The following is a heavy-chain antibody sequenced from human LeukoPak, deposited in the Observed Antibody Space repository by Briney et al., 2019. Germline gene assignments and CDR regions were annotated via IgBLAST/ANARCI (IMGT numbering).Heavy chain of an antibody. CDR3: ARGGSSGPDY. CDR2: IYSSGST. Sequence: KPSETLSLTCTVSGGSIISYYWSWIRQPAGSGLEWIVRIYSSGSTNYNPSLKSRVTISLDKSKNQFSLKLSSVSAADTAVYYCARGGSSGPDYWGQGTLVTVSS. CDR1: GGSIISYY. V-gene: IGHV4-4*07. J-gene: IGHJ4*02. D-gene: IGHD6-19*01.